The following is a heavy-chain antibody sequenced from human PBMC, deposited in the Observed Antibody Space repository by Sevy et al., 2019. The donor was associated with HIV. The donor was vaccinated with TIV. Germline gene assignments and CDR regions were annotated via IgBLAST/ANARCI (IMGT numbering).Heavy chain of an antibody. CDR2: ISHDGINE. CDR3: ANAYSGSYSHSYLYALDV. V-gene: IGHV3-30*18. CDR1: GFSFSYYG. J-gene: IGHJ6*02. D-gene: IGHD1-26*01. Sequence: GGSLRLSCIGSGFSFSYYGIHWGRQAPGKGLDWVALISHDGINEYYADSVKGRFTISRDNSKNTVYLEMNSLRNEDTAIYFCANAYSGSYSHSYLYALDVWGQGTTVTVSS.